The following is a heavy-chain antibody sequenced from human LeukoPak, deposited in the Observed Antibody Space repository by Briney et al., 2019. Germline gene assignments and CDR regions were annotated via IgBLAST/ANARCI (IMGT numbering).Heavy chain of an antibody. D-gene: IGHD2-8*01. V-gene: IGHV4-39*07. CDR3: ARDLMVYAIGAFDI. Sequence: SETLSLTCTVSGGSISSSSYYWGWIRQPPGKGLEWIGSIYYSGSTYYNPSLKSRVTISVDTSKNQFSLKLSSVTAADTAVYYCARDLMVYAIGAFDIWGQGTMVTVSS. CDR2: IYYSGST. CDR1: GGSISSSSYY. J-gene: IGHJ3*02.